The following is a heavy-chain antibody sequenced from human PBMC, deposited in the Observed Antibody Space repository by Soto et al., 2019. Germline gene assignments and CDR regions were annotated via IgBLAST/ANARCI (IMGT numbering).Heavy chain of an antibody. V-gene: IGHV4-59*01. Sequence: SETLSLTCTVSGGSISSYYWSWIRQPPGKGLEWIRYIYYSGSTNYNPSLKSRVTISVDTSTNQFSLKLSSVIAADTAVYYCSRDVSCSGGSCYTNDWFDPWGQGTLVTVAS. CDR3: SRDVSCSGGSCYTNDWFDP. J-gene: IGHJ5*02. CDR2: IYYSGST. CDR1: GGSISSYY. D-gene: IGHD2-15*01.